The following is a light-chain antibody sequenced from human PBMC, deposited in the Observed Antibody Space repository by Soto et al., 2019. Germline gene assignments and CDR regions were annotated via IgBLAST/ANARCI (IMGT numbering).Light chain of an antibody. V-gene: IGLV1-47*01. CDR1: SFNIGSNY. J-gene: IGLJ1*01. CDR2: RNN. CDR3: AAWDDSLSGPSYV. Sequence: QSVLTQPPSASGTPGQRVTISCSGSSFNIGSNYVYWYQQLPGTAPKLLIYRNNQRPSGVPDRFSGSKSGTSASLAISGLRSEDEAHYYCAAWDDSLSGPSYVFGTGTKVTVL.